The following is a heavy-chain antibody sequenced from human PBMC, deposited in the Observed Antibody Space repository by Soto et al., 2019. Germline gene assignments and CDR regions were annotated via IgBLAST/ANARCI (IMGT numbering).Heavy chain of an antibody. CDR1: GYTFTSYD. CDR3: ARGRYLGCWSGGSCYFLDY. V-gene: IGHV1-8*01. D-gene: IGHD2-15*01. CDR2: MNPNSGNT. Sequence: ASVKVSCKASGYTFTSYDINWVRQATGQGLEWMGWMNPNSGNTGYAQKFQGRVTMTRNTSISTAYMELSSLRSEDTAVYYCARGRYLGCWSGGSCYFLDYWGQGTLVTVSS. J-gene: IGHJ4*02.